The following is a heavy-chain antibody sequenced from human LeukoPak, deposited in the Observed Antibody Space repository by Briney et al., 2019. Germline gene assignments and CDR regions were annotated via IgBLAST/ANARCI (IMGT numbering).Heavy chain of an antibody. J-gene: IGHJ5*02. CDR2: IYYSGST. CDR3: ARDQRISGSYENWFDP. D-gene: IGHD1-26*01. CDR1: GGSISSYY. Sequence: SQTLSLTCTVSGGSISSYYWSWIRQPPGKGLEWIGYIYYSGSTNYNPSLKSRVTISVDTSKNQFSLKLSSVTAADTAVYYCARDQRISGSYENWFDPWGQGTLVTVSS. V-gene: IGHV4-59*12.